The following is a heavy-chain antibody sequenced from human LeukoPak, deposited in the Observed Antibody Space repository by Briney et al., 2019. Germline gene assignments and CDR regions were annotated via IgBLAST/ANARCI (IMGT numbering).Heavy chain of an antibody. D-gene: IGHD2-2*02. V-gene: IGHV4-59*01. J-gene: IGHJ4*02. Sequence: SETLSLSCSVSGVSIRSYYWSWILQPPGKGLNWIGYVYYSGSTNYNPSLKSRVTISVDMSKNQFSLKLSSVTAADTAVYYCARGGRGAISRDFDSWGQGTLVTVSS. CDR3: ARGGRGAISRDFDS. CDR2: VYYSGST. CDR1: GVSIRSYY.